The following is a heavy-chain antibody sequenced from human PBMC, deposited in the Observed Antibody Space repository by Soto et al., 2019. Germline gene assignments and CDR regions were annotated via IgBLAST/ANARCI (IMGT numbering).Heavy chain of an antibody. CDR1: GFTFSSYG. CDR3: ARGSGWSLIDY. D-gene: IGHD6-19*01. J-gene: IGHJ4*02. Sequence: PGGSLRLSCAASGFTFSSYGMHWVRQAPGKGLEWVAVIWYDGSNKYYADSVKGRFTISRDNSKNTLYLQMNSLRAEDTAVYYCARGSGWSLIDYWGQGTLVTVSS. CDR2: IWYDGSNK. V-gene: IGHV3-33*01.